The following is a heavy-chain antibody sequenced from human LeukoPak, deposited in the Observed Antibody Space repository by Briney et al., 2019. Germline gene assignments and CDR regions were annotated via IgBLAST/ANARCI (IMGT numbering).Heavy chain of an antibody. V-gene: IGHV1-2*02. CDR3: ARGLAYYGSGRGWFDP. CDR1: GYTFTGYY. Sequence: ASVKVSCEASGYTFTGYYMHWVRQAPGQGLEWMGWINPNSGGTNYAQKFQGRVTMTRDTSISTAYMELSRLRSDDTAVYYCARGLAYYGSGRGWFDPWGQGTLVTVSS. CDR2: INPNSGGT. J-gene: IGHJ5*02. D-gene: IGHD3-10*01.